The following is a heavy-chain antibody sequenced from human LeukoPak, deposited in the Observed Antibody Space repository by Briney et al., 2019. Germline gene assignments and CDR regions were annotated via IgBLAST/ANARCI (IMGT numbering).Heavy chain of an antibody. CDR2: ISYDGSNK. CDR1: GFTFSSYA. V-gene: IGHV3-30-3*01. D-gene: IGHD6-6*01. CDR3: ARGIAAFGY. Sequence: PGGSLRLSCAASGFTFSSYAMHWVRQAPGKGLEWVAVISYDGSNKYYADSVKGRFTISRDNSKNTLYLQMNSLRAEDTAVYYCARGIAAFGYWGQGTLVTVSS. J-gene: IGHJ4*02.